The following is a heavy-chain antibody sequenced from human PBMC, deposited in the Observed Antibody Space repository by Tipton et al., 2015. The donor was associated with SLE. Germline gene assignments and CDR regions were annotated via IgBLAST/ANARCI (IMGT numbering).Heavy chain of an antibody. CDR1: GGSIRISSYY. Sequence: TLSLTCTVSGGSIRISSYYWGWIRQPPGKGLEWIGSIYYGGSTYYNPSLKSRVTISTDTSKKQFFLNLSTVTAADTAVFYCARGPTRYYFDYWGQGILVTVSS. J-gene: IGHJ4*02. V-gene: IGHV4-39*07. CDR2: IYYGGST. CDR3: ARGPTRYYFDY.